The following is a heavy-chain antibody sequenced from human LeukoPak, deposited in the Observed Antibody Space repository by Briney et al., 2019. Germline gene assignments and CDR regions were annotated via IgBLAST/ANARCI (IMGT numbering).Heavy chain of an antibody. CDR1: GYTLTELS. Sequence: ASVKVSCKVSGYTLTELSMHWVRQAPGKGLEWMGGFDPEDGETIYAQRFQGRVTMTTDTSTSTAYMELRSLRSDDTAMYYCARSEYGEAVDYWGQGTLVTVSS. J-gene: IGHJ4*02. V-gene: IGHV1-24*01. D-gene: IGHD4-17*01. CDR3: ARSEYGEAVDY. CDR2: FDPEDGET.